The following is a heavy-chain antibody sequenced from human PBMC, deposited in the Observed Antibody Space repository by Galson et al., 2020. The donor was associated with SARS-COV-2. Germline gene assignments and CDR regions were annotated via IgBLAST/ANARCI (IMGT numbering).Heavy chain of an antibody. Sequence: KIGESLKISCKGSGYSFTSYWIGWVRQMPGKGLEWMGIIYPGDSDTRYSPSFQGQVTISADKSISTAYLPWSSLKASDTAMYYCARHTLYGGNPYDAVDSWGQGTMVTVSS. CDR3: ARHTLYGGNPYDAVDS. CDR1: GYSFTSYW. J-gene: IGHJ3*02. V-gene: IGHV5-51*01. D-gene: IGHD4-17*01. CDR2: IYPGDSDT.